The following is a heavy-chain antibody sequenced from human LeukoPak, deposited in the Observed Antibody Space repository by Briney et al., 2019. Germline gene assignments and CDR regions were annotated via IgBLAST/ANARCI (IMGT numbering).Heavy chain of an antibody. J-gene: IGHJ4*02. Sequence: PGGSLRLSCAASGFTFSSYEMNWVRQAPGKGLEWVAVISYDGSNKYYADSVKGRFTISRDNSKNTLYLQMNSLRAEDTAVYYCARDRGSSWLFDYWGQGTLVTVSS. V-gene: IGHV3-30*04. D-gene: IGHD6-13*01. CDR3: ARDRGSSWLFDY. CDR2: ISYDGSNK. CDR1: GFTFSSYE.